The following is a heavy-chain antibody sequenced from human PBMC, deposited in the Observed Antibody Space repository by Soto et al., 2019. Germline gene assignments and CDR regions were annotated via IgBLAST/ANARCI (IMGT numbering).Heavy chain of an antibody. Sequence: GGSLRLSCAASGFTVSGNYMSWVRQAPGKGLEWVSVIYSGGSTYYADSVKGRFTISRHNSKNTLYLQMNSLRAEDTAVYYCARGPPYRYCSGGSCYGDPDLKMYVWGKGTTVTVSS. D-gene: IGHD2-15*01. J-gene: IGHJ6*04. V-gene: IGHV3-53*04. CDR1: GFTVSGNY. CDR3: ARGPPYRYCSGGSCYGDPDLKMYV. CDR2: IYSGGST.